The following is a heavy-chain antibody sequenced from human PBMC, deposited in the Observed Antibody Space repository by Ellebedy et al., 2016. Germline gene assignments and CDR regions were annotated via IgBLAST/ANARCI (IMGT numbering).Heavy chain of an antibody. CDR1: GFTFTDYA. D-gene: IGHD4/OR15-4a*01. CDR3: AKGTMDYFYH. J-gene: IGHJ4*02. CDR2: ISWDSAVI. Sequence: GGSLRLSXAGSGFTFTDYALHWVRQAPGKGLEWVSGISWDSAVIGYGGSVKGRFTISKDSAKNYLYLQMNSPRPEDTAFYYCAKGTMDYFYHWGQGTLVTVSS. V-gene: IGHV3-9*01.